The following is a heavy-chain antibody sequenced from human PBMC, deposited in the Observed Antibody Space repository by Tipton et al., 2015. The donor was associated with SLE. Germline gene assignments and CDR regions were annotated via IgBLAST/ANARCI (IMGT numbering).Heavy chain of an antibody. Sequence: TLSLTCTVSGGSVSSGSYYWSWIRQPPGKGLEWIGYIYYSGSTYYNPSLKSRVTISVDTSKNQFSLKLSSVTAADTAVYYCAREGPGGRYFDCWGQGTLVTVSS. D-gene: IGHD3-9*01. CDR2: IYYSGST. CDR3: AREGPGGRYFDC. V-gene: IGHV4-61*01. J-gene: IGHJ4*02. CDR1: GGSVSSGSYY.